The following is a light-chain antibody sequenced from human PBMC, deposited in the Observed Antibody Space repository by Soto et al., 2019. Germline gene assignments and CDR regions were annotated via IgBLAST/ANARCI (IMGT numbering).Light chain of an antibody. CDR2: EVT. CDR1: RRDVGGYNY. J-gene: IGLJ3*02. V-gene: IGLV2-8*01. Sequence: QSALTQPPSASGSPGQSVRISCTGTRRDVGGYNYVAWYQQHPGKAPKLMIYEVTKRPSGVPDRFSGSKSGNTAFLTVSGLQPGDEADYYCSSYTSSSTFWVFGGGTKLTVL. CDR3: SSYTSSSTFWV.